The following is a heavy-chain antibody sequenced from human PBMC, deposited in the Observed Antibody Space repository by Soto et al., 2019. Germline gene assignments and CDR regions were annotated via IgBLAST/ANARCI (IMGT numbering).Heavy chain of an antibody. CDR3: AKSPPGVQLWSKKNYYYYGMDV. CDR1: GFTFSSYA. CDR2: ISGSGGST. Sequence: GGSLRLSCAASGFTFSSYAMSWVRQAPGKGLEWVSAISGSGGSTYYADSVKGRFTISRDNSKNTLYLQMNSLRAEDTAVYYCAKSPPGVQLWSKKNYYYYGMDVWGQGTTVTVSS. V-gene: IGHV3-23*01. J-gene: IGHJ6*02. D-gene: IGHD5-18*01.